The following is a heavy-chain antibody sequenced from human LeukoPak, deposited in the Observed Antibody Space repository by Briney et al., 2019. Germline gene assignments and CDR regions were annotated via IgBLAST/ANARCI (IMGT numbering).Heavy chain of an antibody. Sequence: ASVKVSCKASGYTFTVYYIHWVRLAQGQGLEWMGWTTLNSGGTNYAQKFQGRVTMTRDTSISTTYMDLSRPRSDDTAVFYCARVYYYASGRLDSWGQGTLITVSS. V-gene: IGHV1-2*02. CDR3: ARVYYYASGRLDS. CDR2: TTLNSGGT. D-gene: IGHD3-10*01. CDR1: GYTFTVYY. J-gene: IGHJ4*02.